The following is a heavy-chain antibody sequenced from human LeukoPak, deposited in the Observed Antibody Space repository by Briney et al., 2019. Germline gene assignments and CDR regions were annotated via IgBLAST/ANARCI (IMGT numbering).Heavy chain of an antibody. CDR2: MNPNSGNT. J-gene: IGHJ4*02. Sequence: GASVKVSCKASGYTFTSYDINWVRQATGQGLEWMGWMNPNSGNTGYAQKFQGRVTITRNTSISTAYMELSSLRSEDTAVYYCARGRRMVRGSGVTDHRYYFDYWGQGTLVTVSS. V-gene: IGHV1-8*03. CDR3: ARGRRMVRGSGVTDHRYYFDY. D-gene: IGHD3-10*01. CDR1: GYTFTSYD.